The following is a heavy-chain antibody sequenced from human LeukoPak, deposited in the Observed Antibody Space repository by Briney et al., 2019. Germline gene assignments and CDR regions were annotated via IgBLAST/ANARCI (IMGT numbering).Heavy chain of an antibody. D-gene: IGHD3-10*01. CDR3: AREDPMVRGAYYYYYMDV. CDR2: ISSSGSTK. Sequence: GGSLRLSCAASGFTFSSYEMNWVRQAPGKGLEWVSYISSSGSTKYYADSVKGRFTISRDNAKNSLYLQMNSLRAEDTAVYYCAREDPMVRGAYYYYYMDVWGKGTTVTISS. V-gene: IGHV3-48*03. J-gene: IGHJ6*03. CDR1: GFTFSSYE.